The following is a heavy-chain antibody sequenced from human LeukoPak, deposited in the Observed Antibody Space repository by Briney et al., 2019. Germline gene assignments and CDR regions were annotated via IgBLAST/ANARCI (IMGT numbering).Heavy chain of an antibody. D-gene: IGHD4-23*01. J-gene: IGHJ2*01. V-gene: IGHV3-21*01. Sequence: GGSLRLSCAASGFTFSSYSMNWVRQAPGKGLEWVSSISSSSSYIYYADSVKGRFTISRDNAKNSLYLQMSSLRDEDTAVYYCAKNNDYGGSYWYFDLWGRGTLVTVSS. CDR3: AKNNDYGGSYWYFDL. CDR1: GFTFSSYS. CDR2: ISSSSSYI.